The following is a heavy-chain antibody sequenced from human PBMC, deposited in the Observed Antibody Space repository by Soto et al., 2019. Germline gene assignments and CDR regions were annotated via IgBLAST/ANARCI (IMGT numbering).Heavy chain of an antibody. V-gene: IGHV1-8*02. CDR2: MNPDSGNT. CDR1: GYTFTSYG. Sequence: AASVKVSCKASGYTFTSYGISWVRQATGQGLEWMGWMNPDSGNTGYAQKFQGRVTMTRNTSISTAYMELSSLRSEDTAVYYCARRYCISTSCYSGDNWFDPWRQGTLVTAPQ. J-gene: IGHJ5*02. D-gene: IGHD2-2*01. CDR3: ARRYCISTSCYSGDNWFDP.